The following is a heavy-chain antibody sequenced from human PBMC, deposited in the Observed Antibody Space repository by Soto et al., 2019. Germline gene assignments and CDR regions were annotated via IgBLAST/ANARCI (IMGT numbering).Heavy chain of an antibody. D-gene: IGHD1-7*01. CDR3: ARVTGTTLSDWFDP. J-gene: IGHJ5*02. CDR1: GGSISSYY. CDR2: IYYSGST. Sequence: PSETLSLTCTVSGGSISSYYWSWLRQPPGKGLEWIGYIYYSGSTNYNPSLKSRVTISVDTSKNQFSLKLSSVTAADTAVYYCARVTGTTLSDWFDPWGEGTLVPVSS. V-gene: IGHV4-59*01.